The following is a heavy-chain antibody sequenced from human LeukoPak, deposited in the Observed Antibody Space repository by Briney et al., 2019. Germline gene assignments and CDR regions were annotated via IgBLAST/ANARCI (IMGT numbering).Heavy chain of an antibody. CDR2: ISWNSGSI. V-gene: IGHV3-9*01. CDR1: GFTFDDYA. Sequence: PGGSLRLSCAASGFTFDDYAMHWVRQAPGKGLEWVSGISWNSGSIGYADSVKGRFTISRDNAKHSLYLQMNSLRAEDTALYYCAKGWYYGSENYAFDYWGQGTLVTVSS. CDR3: AKGWYYGSENYAFDY. J-gene: IGHJ4*02. D-gene: IGHD3-10*01.